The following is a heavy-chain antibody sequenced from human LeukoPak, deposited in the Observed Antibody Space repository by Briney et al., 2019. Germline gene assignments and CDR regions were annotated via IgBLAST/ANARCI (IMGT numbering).Heavy chain of an antibody. Sequence: PSETLSLTCTVSGDSISSGGYYWCWIRQHPGKGLEWIGYIYYSGSTYYNPSLKSRVTISVDTSKNQFSLKLSSVTAADTAVYYCARGREVPGPWGQGTLVTVSS. CDR1: GDSISSGGYY. J-gene: IGHJ5*02. CDR2: IYYSGST. CDR3: ARGREVPGP. V-gene: IGHV4-31*03. D-gene: IGHD5-24*01.